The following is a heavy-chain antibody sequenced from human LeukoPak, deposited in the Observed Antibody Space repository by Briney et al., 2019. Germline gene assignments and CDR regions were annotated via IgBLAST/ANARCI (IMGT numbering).Heavy chain of an antibody. V-gene: IGHV3-21*01. CDR1: GFSFSDYA. CDR3: ARASKYDNSGYYFFDN. D-gene: IGHD3-22*01. Sequence: GGSLRLSCAVSGFSFSDYAMNWVRQAPGKGLEWVSSISSSGGYIYYADPLTGRFTISRDNSKNSLYLQMNSLRAEDTAIYYCARASKYDNSGYYFFDNWGQGTLVTVSS. J-gene: IGHJ4*02. CDR2: ISSSGGYI.